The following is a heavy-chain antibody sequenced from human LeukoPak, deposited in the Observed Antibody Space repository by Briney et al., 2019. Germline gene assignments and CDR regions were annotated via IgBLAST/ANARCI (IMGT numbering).Heavy chain of an antibody. CDR1: GYTFTGYY. V-gene: IGHV1-2*02. D-gene: IGHD3-22*01. CDR3: APDYYDSRFGDY. J-gene: IGHJ4*02. Sequence: ASVKVSFKASGYTFTGYYMHWVRPAPGQGLEWMGWINPNSGGTNYAQKFQGRVTMTRDTSISTAYMELSRLRSDDTAVYYCAPDYYDSRFGDYWGQGTLVTVSS. CDR2: INPNSGGT.